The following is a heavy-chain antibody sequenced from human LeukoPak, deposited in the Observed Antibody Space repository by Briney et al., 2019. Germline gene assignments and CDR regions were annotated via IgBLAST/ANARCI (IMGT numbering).Heavy chain of an antibody. Sequence: GGSLRLSCAASGFTFSSYAMSWVRQAPGKGLEWVSGINWNGGSTGYADSVKGRFTISRDNAKNSLYLQMNSLRAEDTALYHCARVGQPHYGDYVNYFDYWGQGTLVTVSS. CDR3: ARVGQPHYGDYVNYFDY. CDR2: INWNGGST. CDR1: GFTFSSYA. D-gene: IGHD4-17*01. J-gene: IGHJ4*02. V-gene: IGHV3-20*01.